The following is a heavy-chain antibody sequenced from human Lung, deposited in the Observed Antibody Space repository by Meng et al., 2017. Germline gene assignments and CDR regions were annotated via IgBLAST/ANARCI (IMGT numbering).Heavy chain of an antibody. CDR3: ATGAAAADH. V-gene: IGHV3-15*01. CDR1: GFSFTDGW. Sequence: GGGLGRPGGSLRRSGVASGFSFTDGWMSWVRQAPGKGLEWVGRIKSNSDGGTTDYAAPVKGRFTISRDDSKNTLYLQMNSLITEDTAVYFCATGAAAADHWGQGTLVTVSS. D-gene: IGHD6-13*01. J-gene: IGHJ4*02. CDR2: IKSNSDGGTT.